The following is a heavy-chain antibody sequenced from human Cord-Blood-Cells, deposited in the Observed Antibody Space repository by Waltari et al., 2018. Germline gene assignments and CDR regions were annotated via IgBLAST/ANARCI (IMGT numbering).Heavy chain of an antibody. V-gene: IGHV1-69*01. J-gene: IGHJ5*02. CDR3: ARGDLLYNWNYGWFDP. Sequence: QVQLVQSAAEVKKPGSSVKVSCKASGGTFSSCAISWLRQAPGQGLEWMGGIIPIFGTANYAQKFQGRVTITADESTSTAYMELSSLRSEDTAVYYCARGDLLYNWNYGWFDPWGQGTLVTVSS. CDR1: GGTFSSCA. CDR2: IIPIFGTA. D-gene: IGHD1-7*01.